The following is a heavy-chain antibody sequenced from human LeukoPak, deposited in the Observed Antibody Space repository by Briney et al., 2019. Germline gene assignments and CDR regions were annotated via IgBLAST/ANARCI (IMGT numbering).Heavy chain of an antibody. CDR3: ARAYYDFWSGYLYYFDY. J-gene: IGHJ4*02. CDR1: GGSISSYY. V-gene: IGHV4-59*01. Sequence: SETLSLTCTVSGGSISSYYWSWIRQPPGKGLEWIGYIYYSGSTNYNPSLKSRVTISVDTSKNQFSLKLSSVTAADTAVYYCARAYYDFWSGYLYYFDYWGQGTLVTVSS. CDR2: IYYSGST. D-gene: IGHD3-3*01.